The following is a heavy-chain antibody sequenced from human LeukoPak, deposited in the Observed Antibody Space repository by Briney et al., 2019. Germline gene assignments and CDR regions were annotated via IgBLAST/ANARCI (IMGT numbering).Heavy chain of an antibody. V-gene: IGHV3-7*01. Sequence: PGGSLRLSCGASGFTLSTYWMKGVRQARGRGGDWVTNINADGSGKRYVFSVTGRFTIARDNADNSLSLQMNSLRAEDTAVYYCASLGAGGNSWGQGTLVTVSS. CDR3: ASLGAGGNS. D-gene: IGHD3-16*01. CDR2: INADGSGK. CDR1: GFTLSTYW. J-gene: IGHJ4*02.